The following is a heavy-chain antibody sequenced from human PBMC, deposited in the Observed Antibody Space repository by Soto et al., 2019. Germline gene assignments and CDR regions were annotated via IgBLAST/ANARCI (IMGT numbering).Heavy chain of an antibody. J-gene: IGHJ4*02. D-gene: IGHD7-27*01. CDR2: IDSDGTTI. Sequence: PGGSLRLSCAASGFTFNNYEMNWVRQAPGKGLQRLSYIDSDGTTIYYADSVKGRFTISRDNAKNSLYLQMNSLRAEDTAVYYCASPWGSFDYWGRGTLVTVSS. CDR1: GFTFNNYE. CDR3: ASPWGSFDY. V-gene: IGHV3-48*03.